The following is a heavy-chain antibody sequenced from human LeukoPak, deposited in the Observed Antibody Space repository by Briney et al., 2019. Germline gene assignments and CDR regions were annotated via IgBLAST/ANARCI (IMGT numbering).Heavy chain of an antibody. J-gene: IGHJ4*02. CDR2: TRDRTKSYTT. CDR1: GFTLSDHY. CDR3: VRLTYASGYYFDY. V-gene: IGHV3-72*01. D-gene: IGHD3-10*01. Sequence: PGGSLRLSCAASGFTLSDHYMDWVRQAPGKGLEWVGRTRDRTKSYTTDYAASVKGRFTISRDESKNSVYLQMSSLKTEDTAVYYCVRLTYASGYYFDYWGQGALVTVSS.